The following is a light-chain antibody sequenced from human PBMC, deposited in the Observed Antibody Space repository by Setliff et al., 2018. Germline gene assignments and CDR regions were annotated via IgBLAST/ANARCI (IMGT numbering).Light chain of an antibody. CDR3: QQYYSIPLT. V-gene: IGKV4-1*01. CDR2: WAS. CDR1: QSVLYSSNNENY. J-gene: IGKJ4*01. Sequence: DIVMTQSPDSLAVSLGERATINCKSSQSVLYSSNNENYLAWYQQRPGQPPKLLLYWASTRESGVPDRFSGSGSGTDFTLTISSLQAEDVAVYYCQQYYSIPLTFGGGTKVDIK.